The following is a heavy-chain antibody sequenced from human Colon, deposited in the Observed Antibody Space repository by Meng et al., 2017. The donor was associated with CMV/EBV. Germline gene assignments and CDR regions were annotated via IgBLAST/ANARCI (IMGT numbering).Heavy chain of an antibody. J-gene: IGHJ6*02. CDR2: INGDGSGT. Sequence: GGSLRLSCAVSGFTFSTYWMRWVRQAPGKGLVWVSRINGDGSGTTYADSVKGRLTISRDNAKNTLYLQMNSLRAEDTAVYYCARGRYYGMDVWGQGTTVTVSS. V-gene: IGHV3-74*01. CDR3: ARGRYYGMDV. CDR1: GFTFSTYW.